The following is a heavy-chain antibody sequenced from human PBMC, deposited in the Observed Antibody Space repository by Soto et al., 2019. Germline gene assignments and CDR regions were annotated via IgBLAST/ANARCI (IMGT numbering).Heavy chain of an antibody. V-gene: IGHV1-18*01. CDR2: ISAYNGNT. CDR1: GYTFTSYG. CDR3: ARDAPPSGYSGYHLPFDI. Sequence: ASVKVSCKASGYTFTSYGISWVRQAPGQGLEWMGWISAYNGNTNYAQKLQGRVTMTTDTSTSTAYMELRSLRSDDTAVYYCARDAPPSGYSGYHLPFDIWAQGTTVTGSS. D-gene: IGHD5-12*01. J-gene: IGHJ3*02.